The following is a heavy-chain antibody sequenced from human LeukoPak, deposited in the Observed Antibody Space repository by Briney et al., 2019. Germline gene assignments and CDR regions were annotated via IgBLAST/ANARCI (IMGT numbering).Heavy chain of an antibody. CDR2: TYYRSKWYN. D-gene: IGHD6-19*01. Sequence: SQTLSLTCALSGDSVSSNSAAWNWIRQSPSRGLEWLGRTYYRSKWYNDYAVSVKGRVTINPDTSKNQFSLQLNSLTPENTAVYYCAREATGWRPLDFWGQGTLVTVSS. V-gene: IGHV6-1*01. J-gene: IGHJ4*02. CDR3: AREATGWRPLDF. CDR1: GDSVSSNSAA.